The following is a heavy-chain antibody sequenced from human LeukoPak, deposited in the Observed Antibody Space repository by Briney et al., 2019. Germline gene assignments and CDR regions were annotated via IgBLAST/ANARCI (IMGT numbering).Heavy chain of an antibody. Sequence: KPGGSLRLSCAASGFTFSSYSMNWIRQPPGKGLEWIGEINHSGSTNYNPSLKSRVTISVDTSKNQFSLKLSSVTAADTAVYYCASTKYDFWSGYAFDIWGQGTMVTVSS. V-gene: IGHV4-34*01. CDR3: ASTKYDFWSGYAFDI. CDR1: GFTFSSYS. D-gene: IGHD3-3*01. J-gene: IGHJ3*02. CDR2: INHSGST.